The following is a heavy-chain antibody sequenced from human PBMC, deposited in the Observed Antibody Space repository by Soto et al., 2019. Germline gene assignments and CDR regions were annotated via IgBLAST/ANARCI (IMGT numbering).Heavy chain of an antibody. CDR2: ISYDGSNK. CDR3: ARDRTYPTYSSSWYFDY. D-gene: IGHD6-13*01. Sequence: GGSLRLSCAASGFTFSSYAMHWVRQAPGKELEWVAVISYDGSNKYYADSVKGRFTISRDNSKNTLYLQMNSLRAEDTAVYYCARDRTYPTYSSSWYFDYWGQGTLVTVSS. V-gene: IGHV3-30-3*01. J-gene: IGHJ4*02. CDR1: GFTFSSYA.